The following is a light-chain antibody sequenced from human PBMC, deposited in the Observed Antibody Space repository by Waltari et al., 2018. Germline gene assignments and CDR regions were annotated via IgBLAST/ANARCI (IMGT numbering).Light chain of an antibody. J-gene: IGKJ4*01. Sequence: DIVMTQSPDSLAVSLGERATINCRSSQSVLYISDNRDYLAWYQQKPGQPPKLLINWASTRASGVPDRISGSRSGTDFTLTISSLQAEDVAVYYCQQHFSTPVTFGGGTKVEI. V-gene: IGKV4-1*01. CDR2: WAS. CDR1: QSVLYISDNRDY. CDR3: QQHFSTPVT.